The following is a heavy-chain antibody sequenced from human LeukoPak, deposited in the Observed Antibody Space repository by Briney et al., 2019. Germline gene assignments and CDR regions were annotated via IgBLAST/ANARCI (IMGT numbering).Heavy chain of an antibody. Sequence: SETLSLTCTVSGGSISSDYWSWIRQPPGKGLEWIGYIYYSGSTNYNPSLTSRVTISVDTSKNQFSLKLSSVTAADTAVYYCARTSYGSARGKFDYWGQGTLVTVSS. V-gene: IGHV4-59*01. CDR1: GGSISSDY. CDR3: ARTSYGSARGKFDY. CDR2: IYYSGST. J-gene: IGHJ4*02. D-gene: IGHD3-10*01.